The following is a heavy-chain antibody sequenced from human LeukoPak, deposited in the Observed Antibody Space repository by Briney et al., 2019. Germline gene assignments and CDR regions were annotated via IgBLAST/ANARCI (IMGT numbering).Heavy chain of an antibody. CDR1: ELAFSSSE. CDR3: VRDGRGFSNGNYHYYGLDV. V-gene: IGHV3-48*03. J-gene: IGHJ6*02. D-gene: IGHD5-18*01. Sequence: GGSLRLSCAASELAFSSSEMNWVRQAPGKGLEWVSFISTSGRTIYYADSVKGRFTISRDNAKNSLYLQMNSLRVEDTAIYYCVRDGRGFSNGNYHYYGLDVWGQGTTVAVSS. CDR2: ISTSGRTI.